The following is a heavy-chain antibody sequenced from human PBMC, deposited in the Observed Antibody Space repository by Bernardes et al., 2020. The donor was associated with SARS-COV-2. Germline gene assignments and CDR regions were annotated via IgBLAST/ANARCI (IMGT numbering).Heavy chain of an antibody. CDR2: IYYSGST. CDR3: ATFLAVAGSNDY. CDR1: GGSISSSSYY. V-gene: IGHV4-39*01. D-gene: IGHD6-19*01. J-gene: IGHJ4*02. Sequence: SETLSLTCTVSGGSISSSSYYWGWIRQSPGKGLEWIGSIYYSGSTYYNPSLKSRVTISVDTSKNQFSLKLSSVTAADTAVYYCATFLAVAGSNDYWGQGTLVTVSS.